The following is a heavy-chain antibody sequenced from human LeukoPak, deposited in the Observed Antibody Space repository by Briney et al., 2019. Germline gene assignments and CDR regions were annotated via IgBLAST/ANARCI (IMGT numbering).Heavy chain of an antibody. V-gene: IGHV1-3*01. Sequence: GASVKVSCKASGYTFTSYAMHWVRQAPGQRLEWMGWINAGNGNTKYSQKFQGRVTITRDTSASTAYMELSSLRSEDTAVYYCARAPTPAPYSSGWYRGNWFDPWGQGTLVTVSS. CDR3: ARAPTPAPYSSGWYRGNWFDP. D-gene: IGHD6-19*01. J-gene: IGHJ5*02. CDR2: INAGNGNT. CDR1: GYTFTSYA.